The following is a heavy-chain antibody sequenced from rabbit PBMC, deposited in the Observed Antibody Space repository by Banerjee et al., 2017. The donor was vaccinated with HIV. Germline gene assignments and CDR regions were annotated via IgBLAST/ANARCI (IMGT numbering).Heavy chain of an antibody. D-gene: IGHD8-1*01. Sequence: QSLEESGGDLVKPGASLTLTCTASGFSFSSSYWICWVRQAPGKGLEWIACIYNGDGSTYYASWVNGRFTISKTSSTTVTLQMTSLTAADTATYFCARGDAGGNYYFGLWGPGTLVTVS. J-gene: IGHJ4*01. V-gene: IGHV1S40*01. CDR1: GFSFSSSYW. CDR2: IYNGDGST. CDR3: ARGDAGGNYYFGL.